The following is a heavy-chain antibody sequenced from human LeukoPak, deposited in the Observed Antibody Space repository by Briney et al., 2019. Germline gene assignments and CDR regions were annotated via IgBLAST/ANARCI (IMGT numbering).Heavy chain of an antibody. CDR2: ISWNSGSI. J-gene: IGHJ3*02. Sequence: GGSLRPSCAASGFTFDDYAMHWVRQAPGKGLEWVSGISWNSGSIGYADSVKGRFTISRDNAKNSLYLQMNRLRAEDMALYYCANARGAVAENAFDIWGQGTMVTVSS. D-gene: IGHD6-19*01. V-gene: IGHV3-9*03. CDR3: ANARGAVAENAFDI. CDR1: GFTFDDYA.